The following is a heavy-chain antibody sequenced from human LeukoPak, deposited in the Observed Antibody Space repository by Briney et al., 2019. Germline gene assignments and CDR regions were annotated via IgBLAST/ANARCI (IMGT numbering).Heavy chain of an antibody. Sequence: PSETLSLTCTVSGGSISSYYWSWLRQPAGKGLEWIGRIYTSGSTNYNPSLKSRVTMSVDTSKNQFSLKLSSVTAADMAVYYCAREGTMVRGDSNWFDPWGQGTLVTVSS. V-gene: IGHV4-4*07. D-gene: IGHD3-10*01. J-gene: IGHJ5*02. CDR2: IYTSGST. CDR1: GGSISSYY. CDR3: AREGTMVRGDSNWFDP.